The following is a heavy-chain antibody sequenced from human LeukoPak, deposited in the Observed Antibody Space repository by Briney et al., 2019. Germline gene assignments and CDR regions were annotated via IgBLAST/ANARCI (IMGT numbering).Heavy chain of an antibody. Sequence: PSETLSLTCTVSGGSISSYYWSWIRQPPGKGLEWIGYIYYSGSTNYNPSLKSRVTISVDTSKNQFSLKLSSVTAADTAVYYCARLLNYAFDIWGQGTMVTVSS. V-gene: IGHV4-59*08. D-gene: IGHD1-1*01. CDR1: GGSISSYY. CDR3: ARLLNYAFDI. J-gene: IGHJ3*02. CDR2: IYYSGST.